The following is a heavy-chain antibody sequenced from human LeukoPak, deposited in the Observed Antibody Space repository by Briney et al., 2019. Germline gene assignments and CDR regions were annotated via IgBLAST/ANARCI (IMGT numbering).Heavy chain of an antibody. D-gene: IGHD1-26*01. V-gene: IGHV3-23*01. CDR1: GFTFRSYA. J-gene: IGHJ3*02. CDR2: ISGSGGST. Sequence: PGGFLRLSCAASGFTFRSYAMSWVRQAPGKGLEWVSGISGSGGSTNYADSVKGRSTISRDNSKNTLYLQMNSLRAEDTAVYYCAKDSRYSGNIKAFDIWGQGTMVTVSS. CDR3: AKDSRYSGNIKAFDI.